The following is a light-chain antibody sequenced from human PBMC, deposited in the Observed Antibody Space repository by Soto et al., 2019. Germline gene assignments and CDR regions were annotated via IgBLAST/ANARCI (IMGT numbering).Light chain of an antibody. CDR3: SSSTSSSTV. Sequence: QSALTQPASVSGSPGQSITISCNGTSSDVGGYNYVSWYQQHPGKAPKLMIYDVSNRPSGVSNRFSGSKSGNTASLTISGLPAEDEADYYCSSSTSSSTVFGGGTKVTVL. CDR1: SSDVGGYNY. J-gene: IGLJ2*01. V-gene: IGLV2-14*01. CDR2: DVS.